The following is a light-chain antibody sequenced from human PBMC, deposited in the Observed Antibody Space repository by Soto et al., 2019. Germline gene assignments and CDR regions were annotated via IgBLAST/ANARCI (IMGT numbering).Light chain of an antibody. Sequence: QSALTKPASVSGSPGQSITISCTGTRSDVGGYNYVSWYQHHPGKAPKLIIYDVSNRPSGVSIRFSGSKSDNTASLTISGLQPEDEADYHCSSYTTSNTRQIVFGTGTKVTVL. CDR1: RSDVGGYNY. CDR2: DVS. CDR3: SSYTTSNTRQIV. J-gene: IGLJ1*01. V-gene: IGLV2-14*03.